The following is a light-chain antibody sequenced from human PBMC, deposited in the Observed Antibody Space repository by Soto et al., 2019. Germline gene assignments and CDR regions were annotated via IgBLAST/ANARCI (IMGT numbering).Light chain of an antibody. CDR2: WAS. CDR3: QQYYSSLT. Sequence: DIVMTQSPDSLAVSLGERATINCKSSQSVLSSSNNKNYLAWYQQKPGQPPKLLFYWASTREPGVPDRFGGSGSGTAFTLTISSLQAEDVAVYYCQQYYSSLTFGGGTKVEIK. V-gene: IGKV4-1*01. CDR1: QSVLSSSNNKNY. J-gene: IGKJ4*01.